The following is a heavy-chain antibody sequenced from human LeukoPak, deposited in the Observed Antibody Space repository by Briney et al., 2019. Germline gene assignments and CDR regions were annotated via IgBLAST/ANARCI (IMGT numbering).Heavy chain of an antibody. CDR1: GGTHSSYA. D-gene: IGHD3-22*01. CDR2: FIPFFGTA. Sequence: SVKVSCKASGGTHSSYAISGVRQAPGQGLEWVGGFIPFFGTANSAKRFQGRVTIPADESTSTAYMELSSLRSEDTAVYYCASSVRMVVAVFDYWGQGTLVTVSS. V-gene: IGHV1-69*13. CDR3: ASSVRMVVAVFDY. J-gene: IGHJ4*02.